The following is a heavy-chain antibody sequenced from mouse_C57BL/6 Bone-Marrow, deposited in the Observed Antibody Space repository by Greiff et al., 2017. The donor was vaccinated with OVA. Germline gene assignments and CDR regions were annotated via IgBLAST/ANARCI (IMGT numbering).Heavy chain of an antibody. CDR2: IYPRSGNT. Sequence: QVHVKQSGAELARPGASVKLSCKASGYTFTSYGISWVKQRTGQGPEWIGEIYPRSGNTYYNEKFKGKATLTADKSSSTAYMELRSLTSEDSAVYFCARENYYGSSYDFFAYWGQGTLVTVSA. V-gene: IGHV1-81*01. CDR3: ARENYYGSSYDFFAY. D-gene: IGHD1-1*01. J-gene: IGHJ3*01. CDR1: GYTFTSYG.